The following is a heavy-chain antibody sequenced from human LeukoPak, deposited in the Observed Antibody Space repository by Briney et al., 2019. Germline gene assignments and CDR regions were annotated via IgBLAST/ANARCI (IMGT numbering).Heavy chain of an antibody. J-gene: IGHJ4*02. D-gene: IGHD6-6*01. V-gene: IGHV3-23*01. Sequence: PGGSLRLSCAVSGFTFSIYGMGWVRQAPGRGLEWVSAISDDGRSTHYSDSVKGRVIISRDNSKNTLYLQMNSLRADDTAVYFCVKRVPYSSSSVYFDSWGQGTLVTVSS. CDR1: GFTFSIYG. CDR2: ISDDGRST. CDR3: VKRVPYSSSSVYFDS.